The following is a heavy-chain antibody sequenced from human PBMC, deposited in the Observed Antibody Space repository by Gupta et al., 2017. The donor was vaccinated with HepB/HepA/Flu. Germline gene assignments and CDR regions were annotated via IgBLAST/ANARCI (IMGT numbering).Heavy chain of an antibody. CDR2: ISGSGGST. V-gene: IGHV3-23*01. CDR3: AKTGYYDFWSGYSYYFDY. D-gene: IGHD3-3*01. J-gene: IGHJ4*02. Sequence: EVQLLESGGGLVQPGGSLRLSCAASGFTFSSYAMSWVRQAPGKGLEWVSAISGSGGSTYYADSVKGRFTISRDNSKNTLYLQMNSLRAEDTAVYYCAKTGYYDFWSGYSYYFDYWGQGTLVTVSS. CDR1: GFTFSSYA.